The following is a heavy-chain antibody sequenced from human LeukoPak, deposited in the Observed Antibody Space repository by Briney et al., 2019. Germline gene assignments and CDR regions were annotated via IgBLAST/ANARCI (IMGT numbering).Heavy chain of an antibody. V-gene: IGHV1-2*02. Sequence: ASVKVSCKASGYTFTGYYMHWVRQASGQGLEWMGWINPNSGGTNYAQKFQGRVTMTRDTSISTAYMELSRLRSDDTAVYYCARADGDKEAFDIWGQGTMVTVSS. CDR2: INPNSGGT. D-gene: IGHD4-17*01. CDR1: GYTFTGYY. CDR3: ARADGDKEAFDI. J-gene: IGHJ3*02.